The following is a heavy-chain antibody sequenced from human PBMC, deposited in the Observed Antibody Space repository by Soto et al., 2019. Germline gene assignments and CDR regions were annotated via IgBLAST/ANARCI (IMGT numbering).Heavy chain of an antibody. V-gene: IGHV1-2*02. CDR3: ARVRIVVVVAATTGGAFDI. D-gene: IGHD2-15*01. Sequence: GASVKVSCKASGYTFTGYYMHWVRQAPGQGHEWMGWINPNSGGTNYAQKFQGRVTMTRDTSISTAYMELSRLRSDDTAVYYCARVRIVVVVAATTGGAFDIWGQGTMVTVSS. J-gene: IGHJ3*02. CDR2: INPNSGGT. CDR1: GYTFTGYY.